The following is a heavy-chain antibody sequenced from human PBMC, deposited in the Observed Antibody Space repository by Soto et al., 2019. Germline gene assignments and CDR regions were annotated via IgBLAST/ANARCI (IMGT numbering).Heavy chain of an antibody. V-gene: IGHV4-31*03. CDR1: GGSIISGGYY. Sequence: SETLSLTCTVSGGSIISGGYYWIWIRQHPGKGLEWIGYIYYSGSTYYNPSLKSRVTISVDTSKNQFSLKLSSVTAADTAVYYCARDRGCSSTSCSNWFDPWGQGTLVTVSS. D-gene: IGHD2-2*01. CDR2: IYYSGST. CDR3: ARDRGCSSTSCSNWFDP. J-gene: IGHJ5*02.